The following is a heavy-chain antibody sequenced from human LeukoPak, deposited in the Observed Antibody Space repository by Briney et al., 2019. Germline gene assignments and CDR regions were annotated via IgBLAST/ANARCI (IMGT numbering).Heavy chain of an antibody. D-gene: IGHD3-10*01. V-gene: IGHV4-38-2*02. J-gene: IGHJ3*02. CDR3: AKSNGYGLVDI. CDR2: ISQSGNT. CDR1: GYSISSGYE. Sequence: SETLSLTCSVSGYSISSGYEWGWIRQPPGKRLEWIGSISQSGNTYDNLSLKSRVTMSVDTARDQFSLKLTSVTAADTAVYYRAKSNGYGLVDIWGQGTMVTVSS.